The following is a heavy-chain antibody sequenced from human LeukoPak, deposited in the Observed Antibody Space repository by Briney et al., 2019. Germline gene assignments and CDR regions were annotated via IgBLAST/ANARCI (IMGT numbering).Heavy chain of an antibody. CDR2: ISGSGGST. J-gene: IGHJ5*02. Sequence: GGSLRLSCAASGFPFSSYAMSWVRQAPGKGLEWVSAISGSGGSTYYADSVKGRFTISRDNSKNTLYLQMNSLRAEDTAVYYCAKNGYSDILTNWFDPWGQGTLVTVSS. CDR3: AKNGYSDILTNWFDP. V-gene: IGHV3-23*01. CDR1: GFPFSSYA. D-gene: IGHD3-9*01.